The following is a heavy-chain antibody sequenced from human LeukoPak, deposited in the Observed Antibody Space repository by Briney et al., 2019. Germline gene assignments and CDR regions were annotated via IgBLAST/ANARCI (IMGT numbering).Heavy chain of an antibody. CDR2: IYYSGNT. V-gene: IGHV4-39*01. J-gene: IGHJ4*02. Sequence: SETRSLTCTVSGGSLSSIGYYWDWIRQPPGKGLEGIGSIYYSGNTHYNPSLKSRVTISVDTSKNQISMQLSSVTAADTAVYYCARHRGNSYGPIDYWGQGTLVTVSS. CDR3: ARHRGNSYGPIDY. D-gene: IGHD5-18*01. CDR1: GGSLSSIGYY.